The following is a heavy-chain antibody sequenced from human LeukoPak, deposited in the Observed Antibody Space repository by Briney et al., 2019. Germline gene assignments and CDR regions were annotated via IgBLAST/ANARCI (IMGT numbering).Heavy chain of an antibody. Sequence: PSETLSLTCTVSGGSISSSSYYWGWIRQPPGKGLEWVSIISGSGGITHYADSVKGRFTISRDNAKNSLYLQMNSLRAEDTAVYYCAELGITMIGGVWGKGTTVTISS. D-gene: IGHD3-10*02. V-gene: IGHV3-11*04. CDR1: GGSISSSSYY. J-gene: IGHJ6*04. CDR2: ISGSGGIT. CDR3: AELGITMIGGV.